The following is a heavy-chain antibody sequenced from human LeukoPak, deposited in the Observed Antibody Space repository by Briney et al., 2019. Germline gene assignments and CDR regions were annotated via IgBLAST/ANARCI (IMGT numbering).Heavy chain of an antibody. D-gene: IGHD3-3*01. CDR1: GGSINSYY. Sequence: SQTLSLTCTVSGGSINSYYWSWIRQPPGKGLELIGNSYYSGSTNYNPSLTSRVTISVDTSKTQFSLTLISVSAADTAVYYCASRSSIWSGYQDTLYYFDSWGQGTLVTVSS. CDR3: ASRSSIWSGYQDTLYYFDS. CDR2: SYYSGST. V-gene: IGHV4-59*01. J-gene: IGHJ4*02.